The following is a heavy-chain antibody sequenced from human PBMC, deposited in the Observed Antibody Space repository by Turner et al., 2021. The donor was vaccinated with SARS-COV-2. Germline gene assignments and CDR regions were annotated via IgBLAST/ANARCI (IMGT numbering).Heavy chain of an antibody. CDR3: ARGSDTWENESSFDY. V-gene: IGHV4-31*03. J-gene: IGHJ4*02. Sequence: QVQLQESGPGLVKPSQTLSLTCTVSGGSISSGGYYWSWIRQHPGKGLEWIGNIDYSGSTYYNPALKSRVTISVDTSKNQFSLKLSSVTAADTAVYYCARGSDTWENESSFDYWGQGNLVTVSS. D-gene: IGHD3-22*01. CDR1: GGSISSGGYY. CDR2: IDYSGST.